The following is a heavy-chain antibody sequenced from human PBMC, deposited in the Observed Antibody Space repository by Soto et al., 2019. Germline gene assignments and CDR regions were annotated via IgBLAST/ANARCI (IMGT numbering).Heavy chain of an antibody. Sequence: ASVKVSCKASGYTFIGYHIHWVRQAPGQGLERMGWINPNTGDTVYAQRFQDWVTMTSDTSISTAYMDLSRLRSDDTAIYYCARDLNGWSHFDYWGQGTLVTVSS. CDR1: GYTFIGYH. CDR3: ARDLNGWSHFDY. D-gene: IGHD6-19*01. V-gene: IGHV1-2*04. J-gene: IGHJ4*02. CDR2: INPNTGDT.